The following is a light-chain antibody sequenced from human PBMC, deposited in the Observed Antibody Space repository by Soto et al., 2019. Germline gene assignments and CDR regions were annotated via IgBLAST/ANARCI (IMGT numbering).Light chain of an antibody. J-gene: IGKJ5*01. CDR2: DVS. V-gene: IGKV1-13*02. CDR3: PQFDTSPLT. Sequence: AIQLTQSPSSLSASVGDRVTITCRASQGIGSSTFAWYQQKAGKAPTLLIYDVSNLQRGVTTRFSGSGSGTESSLAICRLQPEDFATSYCPQFDTSPLTFGQGTRLDIK. CDR1: QGIGSST.